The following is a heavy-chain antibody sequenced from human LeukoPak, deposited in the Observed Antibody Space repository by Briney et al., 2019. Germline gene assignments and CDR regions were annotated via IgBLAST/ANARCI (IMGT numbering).Heavy chain of an antibody. CDR3: ARSLVVGATYPYH. CDR2: IHYSGST. D-gene: IGHD1-26*01. CDR1: GGSISSSSYY. Sequence: SETLSLTCTVSGGSISSSSYYWGWIRQPPGKGLEWIGSIHYSGSTYYNPSLKSRVTISVDTSKNQFSLKLSSVTAADTAVYYCARSLVVGATYPYHWGQGTLVTVSS. J-gene: IGHJ5*02. V-gene: IGHV4-39*01.